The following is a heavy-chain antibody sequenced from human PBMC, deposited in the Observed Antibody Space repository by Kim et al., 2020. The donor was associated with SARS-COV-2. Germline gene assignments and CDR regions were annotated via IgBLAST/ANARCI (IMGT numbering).Heavy chain of an antibody. Sequence: DTVKGRFTISRDNSKNTLYLQMNSLRAEDTAVYYCAKPNYYYDSSGEIDYWGQGTLVTVSS. J-gene: IGHJ4*02. CDR3: AKPNYYYDSSGEIDY. D-gene: IGHD3-22*01. V-gene: IGHV3-30*02.